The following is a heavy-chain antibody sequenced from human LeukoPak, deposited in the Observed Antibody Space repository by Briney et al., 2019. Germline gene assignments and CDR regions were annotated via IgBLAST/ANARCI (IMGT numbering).Heavy chain of an antibody. CDR1: GFTFSSYG. J-gene: IGHJ6*02. Sequence: GGSLRLSCAASGFTFSSYGMHWVRQAPGKGLEWVAVISYDGSNKYYADSVKGRFTISRDNSKNTLCLQMNSLRAEDTAVYYCAKSADAVAALLNYYGMDVWGQGTTVTVSS. D-gene: IGHD6-19*01. CDR2: ISYDGSNK. V-gene: IGHV3-30*18. CDR3: AKSADAVAALLNYYGMDV.